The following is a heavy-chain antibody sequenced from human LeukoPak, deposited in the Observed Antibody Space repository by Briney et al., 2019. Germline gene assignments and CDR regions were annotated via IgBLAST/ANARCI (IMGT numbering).Heavy chain of an antibody. D-gene: IGHD5-18*01. CDR2: INHSGST. CDR1: GGSFSDYY. Sequence: SETLSLTCAVYGGSFSDYYWSWIRQPPGKGLEWIGEINHSGSTNYNPSLKSRVTISVDTSKNQFSLKLSSVTAADTAVYYCARTTGYSYGLVQTNYYYMDVWGKGTTVTVSS. V-gene: IGHV4-34*01. J-gene: IGHJ6*03. CDR3: ARTTGYSYGLVQTNYYYMDV.